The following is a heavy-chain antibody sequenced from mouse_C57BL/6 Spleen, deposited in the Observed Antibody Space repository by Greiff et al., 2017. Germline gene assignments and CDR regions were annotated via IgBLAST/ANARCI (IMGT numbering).Heavy chain of an antibody. J-gene: IGHJ1*03. CDR1: GYTFTDYY. D-gene: IGHD1-1*01. CDR2: INPYNGGT. CDR3: AREGVTTVVARYFDV. V-gene: IGHV1-19*01. Sequence: VQLQQSGPVLVKPGASVKMSCKASGYTFTDYYMNWVKQSHGKSLEWIGVINPYNGGTSYNQKFKGKATLTVDKSSSTAYMELNSLTSEDSAVYYCAREGVTTVVARYFDVWGTGTTVTVSS.